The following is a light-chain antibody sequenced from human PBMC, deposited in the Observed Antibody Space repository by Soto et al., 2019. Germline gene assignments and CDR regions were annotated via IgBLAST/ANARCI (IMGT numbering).Light chain of an antibody. V-gene: IGKV1-16*02. CDR1: QGIGIY. J-gene: IGKJ4*01. Sequence: DIQMTQSPSSLSASVGDRVTITCRASQGIGIYLAWFQQKAGRAPKSLIYDASSLQSGVPSKFSGSGSGTAFTLTISSLQPEDFATYYCQQYEAYPLTFGGGTRVEIK. CDR3: QQYEAYPLT. CDR2: DAS.